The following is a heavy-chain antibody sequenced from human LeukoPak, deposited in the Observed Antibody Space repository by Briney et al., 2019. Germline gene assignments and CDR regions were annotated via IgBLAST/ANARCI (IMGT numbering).Heavy chain of an antibody. V-gene: IGHV3-23*01. J-gene: IGHJ4*02. CDR3: VRNDTSRVDLDY. Sequence: GGSLRLSCAASVFTFTKYVLSWVREAPGKGLEWVSNISCRGTNINYADYVQGRFSISRDNSKNTMYLQMNSLRATDTDVYYCVRNDTSRVDLDYWGQGTLVTVSS. CDR2: ISCRGTNI. D-gene: IGHD3-22*01. CDR1: VFTFTKYV.